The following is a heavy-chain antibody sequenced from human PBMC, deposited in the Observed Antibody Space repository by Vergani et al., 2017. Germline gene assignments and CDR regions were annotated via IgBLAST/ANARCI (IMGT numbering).Heavy chain of an antibody. CDR3: ARKPPPMTTVTTPRLYWYFDL. D-gene: IGHD4-17*01. CDR2: ISSSSSYI. Sequence: EVQLVESGGGLVKPGGSLRLSCTASGFTFSSYSMNWVRQAPGKGLDWVSSISSSSSYIYYAESVKGRFTISRDNAKNSLYLQMNSLRAEDTAVYYCARKPPPMTTVTTPRLYWYFDLWGRGTLVTVS. V-gene: IGHV3-21*01. CDR1: GFTFSSYS. J-gene: IGHJ2*01.